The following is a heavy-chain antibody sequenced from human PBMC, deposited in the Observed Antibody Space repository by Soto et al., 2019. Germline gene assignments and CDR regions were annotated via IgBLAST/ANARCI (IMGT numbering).Heavy chain of an antibody. V-gene: IGHV4-4*02. CDR3: ARDKARYYYGSGSSTLFHY. D-gene: IGHD3-10*01. CDR2: IYHSGST. CDR1: GGSISSSNW. Sequence: QVQLQESGPGLVKPSGTLSLTCAVSGGSISSSNWWNWVRQPPGKGLEWIGEIYHSGSTNYNPSLTSRVPIPVDKSTNQFSLELSSVTAADTAVYYCARDKARYYYGSGSSTLFHYWGQGTLVTVSS. J-gene: IGHJ4*02.